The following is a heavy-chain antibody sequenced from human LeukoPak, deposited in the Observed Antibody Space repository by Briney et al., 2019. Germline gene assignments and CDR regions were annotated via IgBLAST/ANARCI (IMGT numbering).Heavy chain of an antibody. CDR3: ARQIVSGSMGCDF. J-gene: IGHJ4*02. V-gene: IGHV1-2*02. Sequence: GASVKVSCKASAYTFSGYYIHWVRQAPGQGLEWMGWINFNSGGKIFAEKFQDRVTMARDTSISTAYMELSRLGSDDTAVYYCARQIVSGSMGCDFWGQGTLVTVSS. CDR2: INFNSGGK. D-gene: IGHD2-21*01. CDR1: AYTFSGYY.